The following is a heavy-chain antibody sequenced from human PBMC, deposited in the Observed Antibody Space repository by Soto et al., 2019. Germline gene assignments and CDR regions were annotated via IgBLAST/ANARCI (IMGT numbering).Heavy chain of an antibody. J-gene: IGHJ6*02. V-gene: IGHV3-30*02. Sequence: PVGSLRLSCAASGFTFTNYGIHWVRQAPGKGLEWVAIMHYDGSNKYYADSVMGRFTISRDNSRNTLYLQMNSLRAEDTAVYYCARGPGRPPLRCYALDVWGQGTTVTVSS. CDR3: ARGPGRPPLRCYALDV. D-gene: IGHD3-10*01. CDR2: MHYDGSNK. CDR1: GFTFTNYG.